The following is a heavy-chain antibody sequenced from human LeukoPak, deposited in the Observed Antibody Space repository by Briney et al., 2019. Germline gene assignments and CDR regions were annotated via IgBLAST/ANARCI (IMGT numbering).Heavy chain of an antibody. CDR1: GYTFTRYY. Sequence: ASVKVSCKASGYTFTRYYIHWVRQAPGQGLEWMGWINPNSGGTNYAQKFQGRVTLTRDTSITTAYMELSSLRFDDTAVYYCARECSGGDCYSRTFDYWGQGTLVTVSS. CDR2: INPNSGGT. CDR3: ARECSGGDCYSRTFDY. V-gene: IGHV1-2*02. D-gene: IGHD2-15*01. J-gene: IGHJ4*02.